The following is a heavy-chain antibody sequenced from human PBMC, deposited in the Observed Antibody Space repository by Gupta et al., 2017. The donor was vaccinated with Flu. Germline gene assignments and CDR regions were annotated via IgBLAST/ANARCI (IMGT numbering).Heavy chain of an antibody. J-gene: IGHJ6*03. D-gene: IGHD6-13*01. CDR3: ARDGQQQLKAYYYYYYYMDV. CDR2: ISSSGSTI. Sequence: EVQLVESGGGLVQPGGSLRLSCAASGFTFSSYEMNWVRQAPGKGLEWFSYISSSGSTIYYADSVKGRFTISRDNAKNSLYLQMNSLRAEDTSVYYCARDGQQQLKAYYYYYYYMDVWGKGTTVTVSS. V-gene: IGHV3-48*03. CDR1: GFTFSSYE.